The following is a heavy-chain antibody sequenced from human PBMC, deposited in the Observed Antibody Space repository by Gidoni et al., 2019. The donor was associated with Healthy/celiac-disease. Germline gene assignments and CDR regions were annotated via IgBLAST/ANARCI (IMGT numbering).Heavy chain of an antibody. CDR1: GYTFTSNY. Sequence: QVQLVQSGAEVKKPGASVKVSCKTSGYTFTSNYMHWVRQAPGQGLEWMGIINPSGGSTSYAQKFQCRVSMTRDTSTSTVYMELSSLRSEDTAVYYCARGLYSIGCSWFDPWGQGTLVTVSS. CDR2: INPSGGST. J-gene: IGHJ5*02. CDR3: ARGLYSIGCSWFDP. V-gene: IGHV1-46*01. D-gene: IGHD6-25*01.